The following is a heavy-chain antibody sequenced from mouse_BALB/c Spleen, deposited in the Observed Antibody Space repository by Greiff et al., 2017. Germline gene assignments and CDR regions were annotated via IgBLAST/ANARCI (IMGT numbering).Heavy chain of an antibody. CDR2: ISSGGSYT. CDR3: TRERASHGNCAMDY. V-gene: IGHV5-6-4*01. Sequence: EVKLMESGGGLVKPGGSLKLSCAASGFTFSSYTMSWVRQTPEKRLEWVATISSGGSYTYYPDSVKGRFTISRDNAKNTLYLQMSSLKSEDTAMYYCTRERASHGNCAMDYWGQGTSGTVSS. CDR1: GFTFSSYT. J-gene: IGHJ4*01. D-gene: IGHD2-1*01.